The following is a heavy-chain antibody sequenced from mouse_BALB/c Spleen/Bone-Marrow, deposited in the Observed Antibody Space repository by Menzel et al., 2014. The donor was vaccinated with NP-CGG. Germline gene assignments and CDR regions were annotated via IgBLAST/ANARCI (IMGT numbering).Heavy chain of an antibody. CDR1: GFNIKDTY. D-gene: IGHD2-4*01. J-gene: IGHJ2*01. Sequence: VHVKQSGAELVKPGASVKLSCTASGFNIKDTYMHWVKQRPEQGLEWIGRIDPANGNTKYDPKFQGKATITADTSSNTAYLQLSSLTSEDTAVYYCARGYYDYDLDYWGQGTTLTASS. CDR3: ARGYYDYDLDY. CDR2: IDPANGNT. V-gene: IGHV14-3*02.